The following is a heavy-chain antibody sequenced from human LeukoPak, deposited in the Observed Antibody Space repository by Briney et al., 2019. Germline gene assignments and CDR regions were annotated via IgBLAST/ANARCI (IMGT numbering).Heavy chain of an antibody. D-gene: IGHD3-22*01. CDR2: IYSGGST. V-gene: IGHV3-53*01. CDR3: ASHSSGYYYQRLLDY. CDR1: GFTVSSNY. J-gene: IGHJ4*02. Sequence: GGSLRLSCAASGFTVSSNYMSWVRQAPGKGLEWVSVIYSGGSTYYADSVKGRFTISRNNPKNTLYLQMNSLRAEDTAVYYCASHSSGYYYQRLLDYWGQGTLVTVSS.